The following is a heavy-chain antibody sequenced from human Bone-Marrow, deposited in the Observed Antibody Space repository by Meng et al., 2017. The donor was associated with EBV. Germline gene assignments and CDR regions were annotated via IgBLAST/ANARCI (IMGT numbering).Heavy chain of an antibody. Sequence: EVQLVESGGGLVKAGESLRLSCAASGFTFTNAWMNWVRQAPGKGLEWVGRIRSQIDGRTTDYSAPVKGRFTISRDDSKTTLYLQMNRLKIEDSAVYYCTTDEGGSRFWGQGTLVTVSS. CDR2: IRSQIDGRTT. CDR3: TTDEGGSRF. V-gene: IGHV3-15*01. D-gene: IGHD1-26*01. CDR1: GFTFTNAW. J-gene: IGHJ4*02.